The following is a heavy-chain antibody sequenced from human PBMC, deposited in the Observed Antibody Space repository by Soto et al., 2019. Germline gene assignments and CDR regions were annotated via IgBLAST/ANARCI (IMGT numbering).Heavy chain of an antibody. CDR3: ARGVCSGGSCYQEYFQH. CDR1: GGTFSSYT. D-gene: IGHD2-15*01. CDR2: IIPILGIA. V-gene: IGHV1-69*02. Sequence: ASVKVSCKASGGTFSSYTISWVRQAPGQGLEWMGRIIPILGIANYAQKFQGRVTITADKSTSTAYMELSSLRSEDTAVYYCARGVCSGGSCYQEYFQHWGQGTLVTVSS. J-gene: IGHJ1*01.